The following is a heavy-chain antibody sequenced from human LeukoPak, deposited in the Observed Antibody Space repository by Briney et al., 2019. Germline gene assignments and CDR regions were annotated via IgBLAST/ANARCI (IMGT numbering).Heavy chain of an antibody. CDR3: ARDGGGTVTNAFDY. D-gene: IGHD4-17*01. J-gene: IGHJ4*02. CDR1: GYTFTGYY. V-gene: IGHV1-2*02. CDR2: INPNSGGT. Sequence: ASVKVSCKASGYTFTGYYMHWVRQAPGQGLEWMGWINPNSGGTNYSQKFQGRVTMTRDTSISTVYMELSRLRSDDTAVYSCARDGGGTVTNAFDYWGQGALVTVSS.